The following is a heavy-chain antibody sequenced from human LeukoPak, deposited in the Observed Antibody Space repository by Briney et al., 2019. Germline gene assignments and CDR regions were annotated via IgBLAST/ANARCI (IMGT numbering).Heavy chain of an antibody. CDR1: GFTLSNYA. J-gene: IGHJ4*02. CDR3: AKDRTGYYDTSPDFEY. Sequence: GGSLRLSCAASGFTLSNYAMTWVRQAPGKGLEWVSVISGSSLTIYYADSVKGRFTISRDNSKNTVYLQMNSLRAEDTAVYYCAKDRTGYYDTSPDFEYWGQGTLVTVSS. D-gene: IGHD3-22*01. CDR2: ISGSSLTI. V-gene: IGHV3-23*01.